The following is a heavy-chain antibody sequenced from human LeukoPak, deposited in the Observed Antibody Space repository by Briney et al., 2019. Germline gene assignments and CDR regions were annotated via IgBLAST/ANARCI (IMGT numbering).Heavy chain of an antibody. CDR1: GYTFTSYD. CDR3: ARGRWGLMVYAF. Sequence: ASVKVSCKASGYTFTSYDINWVRQAPGQGLEWMGWMNPNSGNTGYAQKFQGRVTMTRNTSISTAYMELSSLRSEDTAVYYCARGRWGLMVYAFWGQGTMVTVSS. D-gene: IGHD2-8*01. J-gene: IGHJ3*01. CDR2: MNPNSGNT. V-gene: IGHV1-8*01.